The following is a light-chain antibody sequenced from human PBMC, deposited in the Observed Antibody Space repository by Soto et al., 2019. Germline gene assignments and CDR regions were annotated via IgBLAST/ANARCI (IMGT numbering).Light chain of an antibody. J-gene: IGKJ1*01. V-gene: IGKV3-11*01. CDR2: DAY. CDR1: QSVSSY. CDR3: QQRSNWPGT. Sequence: PGERATLPCRASQSVSSYLAWYQQKPGQAPRLLIYDAYNRATGITARFSGSGSGTDFTLTISSLEPEDFAVYYCQQRSNWPGTFGQGTKVDIK.